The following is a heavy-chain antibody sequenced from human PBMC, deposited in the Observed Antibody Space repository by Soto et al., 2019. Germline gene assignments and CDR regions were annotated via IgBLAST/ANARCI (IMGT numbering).Heavy chain of an antibody. CDR3: ARTPLL. D-gene: IGHD1-26*01. V-gene: IGHV4-31*03. CDR2: IYYSGSTYYN. CDR1: GGSVSSGVYY. J-gene: IGHJ4*02. Sequence: SETLSLTCTVSGGSVSSGVYYWSWIRQHPGKGLEWIGYIYYSGSTYYNYYNPSLKSRVTISVDTSKNQFSLKLSSVTAADTAVYYCARTPLLWGQGTLVTVSS.